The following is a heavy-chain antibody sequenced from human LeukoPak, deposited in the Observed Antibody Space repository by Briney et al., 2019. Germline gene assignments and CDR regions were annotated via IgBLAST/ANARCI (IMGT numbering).Heavy chain of an antibody. J-gene: IGHJ1*01. CDR1: GFTFSSYA. V-gene: IGHV3-23*01. CDR2: ISGSGGST. Sequence: EAGGSLRLSCAASGFTFSSYAMSWVRQAPGKGLEWVSAISGSGGSTYYADSVKGRFTISRDNSKNTLYLQMNSLRAEDTAVYYCARPYSGSHEYFQHWGQGTLVTVSS. CDR3: ARPYSGSHEYFQH. D-gene: IGHD1-26*01.